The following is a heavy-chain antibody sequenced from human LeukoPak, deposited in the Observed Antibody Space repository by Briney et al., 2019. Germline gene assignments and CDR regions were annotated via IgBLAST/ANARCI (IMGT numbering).Heavy chain of an antibody. J-gene: IGHJ4*02. D-gene: IGHD5-24*01. CDR3: ARRSRDGLNYFDY. CDR1: GYTFTSYY. V-gene: IGHV1-46*01. Sequence: ASVKDSCKASGYTFTSYYMHWVRQARGQGLEWRGIINRSSGNTAYSQKFQDRVTMTRDAYTSAFYMEVSSLRYEDTAVDYCARRSRDGLNYFDYWGQGTLVTVSS. CDR2: INRSSGNT.